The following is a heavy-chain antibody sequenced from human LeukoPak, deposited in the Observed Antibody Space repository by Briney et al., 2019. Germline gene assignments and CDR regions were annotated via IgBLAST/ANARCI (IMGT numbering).Heavy chain of an antibody. D-gene: IGHD6-19*01. J-gene: IGHJ4*02. CDR2: IYYSGHT. Sequence: SETLSLTCTVSGGSISDYYWSWLRQPPGKGLEWIGYIYYSGHTNYKPSLKNRVTISLDTSKNQFSLKLTSVTAADTAVYYCARDGHSSGWLDYWCQGAMITVSS. V-gene: IGHV4-59*01. CDR3: ARDGHSSGWLDY. CDR1: GGSISDYY.